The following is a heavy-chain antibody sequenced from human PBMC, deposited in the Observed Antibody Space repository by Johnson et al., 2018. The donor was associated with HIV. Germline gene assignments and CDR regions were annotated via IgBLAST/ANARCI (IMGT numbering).Heavy chain of an antibody. D-gene: IGHD1-26*01. CDR3: AKDRSMDDAFDV. CDR1: GFTFSRYG. J-gene: IGHJ3*01. Sequence: QVQLVESGGGVVQPGRSLRLSCAASGFTFSRYGMHWVRQAPGKGLEWVSRINSDGSSTNYADSVKGRFTISRDNAKNTLYLQMNSLRAEDTAVYYCAKDRSMDDAFDVWGQGTMVTVSS. CDR2: INSDGSST. V-gene: IGHV3-NL1*01.